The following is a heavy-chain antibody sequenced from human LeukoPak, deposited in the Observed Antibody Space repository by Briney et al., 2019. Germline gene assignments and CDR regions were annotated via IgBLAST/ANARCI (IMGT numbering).Heavy chain of an antibody. CDR2: ISSSSTTI. V-gene: IGHV3-48*04. CDR3: ARKGQSGVFDF. CDR1: GFTFSSYN. Sequence: GGSLRLSCAASGFTFSSYNMNWVRQAPGKGLEWVSYISSSSTTIYYADSVKGRFTISRDNAKNSLYLQMNSLRAQDTAVYYCARKGQSGVFDFWGQGTLVTVSS. J-gene: IGHJ4*02.